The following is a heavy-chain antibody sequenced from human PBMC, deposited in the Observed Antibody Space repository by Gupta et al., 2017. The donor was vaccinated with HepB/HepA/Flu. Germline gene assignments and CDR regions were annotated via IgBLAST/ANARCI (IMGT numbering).Heavy chain of an antibody. J-gene: IGHJ4*02. V-gene: IGHV4-39*01. Sequence: QVYLQESGPRVVKPSETLSLTCNVSGGISGRGYYWGWIRQPPGKGLEWIGSLYSEGRAYSNPSLKSRVTLSLDTSKYHFSLRLHAVTAADTSVYYCTRQTVLGIATTVDYWGQGTLVTVST. CDR2: LYSEGRA. CDR1: GGISGRGYY. CDR3: TRQTVLGIATTVDY. D-gene: IGHD3-10*02.